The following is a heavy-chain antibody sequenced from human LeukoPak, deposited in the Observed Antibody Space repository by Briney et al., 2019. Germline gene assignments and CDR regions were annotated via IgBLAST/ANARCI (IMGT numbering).Heavy chain of an antibody. CDR3: ARENYYGSGSYYFDY. J-gene: IGHJ4*02. CDR1: GGSISSSSYY. CDR2: IYYSGST. V-gene: IGHV4-39*02. D-gene: IGHD3-10*01. Sequence: SETLSLTCTVSGGSISSSSYYWGWIRQPPGKGLEWIGSIYYSGSTYYNPSLKSRVTISVDTSKNQFSLKLSSVTAAATAVYYCARENYYGSGSYYFDYWGQGTLVTVSS.